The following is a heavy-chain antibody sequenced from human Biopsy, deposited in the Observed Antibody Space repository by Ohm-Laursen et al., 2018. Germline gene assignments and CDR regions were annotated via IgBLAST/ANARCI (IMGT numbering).Heavy chain of an antibody. Sequence: SETLSLTCTVSGGSFTGHYWSWIRQPPGKGLECIGNIHHSGSTNYNPSLKSRLTISVDTSKNQFSLKLSSVTAADTAVYYCARMDCSGGSCHYYSYGMDVWGKGTTVTVSS. J-gene: IGHJ6*04. D-gene: IGHD2-15*01. CDR3: ARMDCSGGSCHYYSYGMDV. CDR1: GGSFTGHY. V-gene: IGHV4-4*09. CDR2: IHHSGST.